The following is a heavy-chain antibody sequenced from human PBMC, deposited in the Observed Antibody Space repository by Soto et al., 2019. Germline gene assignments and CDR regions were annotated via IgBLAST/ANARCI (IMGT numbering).Heavy chain of an antibody. CDR3: ARARYHLDAFDI. Sequence: HPGGSLRLSCAASGFTFSSYEMNWVRQAPGKGLEWVSYISSSGSTIYYADSVKGRFTISRDNAKNSLYLQMNSLRAEDTAVYYCARARYHLDAFDIWGQGTMVTVSS. V-gene: IGHV3-48*03. CDR1: GFTFSSYE. CDR2: ISSSGSTI. J-gene: IGHJ3*02. D-gene: IGHD2-2*01.